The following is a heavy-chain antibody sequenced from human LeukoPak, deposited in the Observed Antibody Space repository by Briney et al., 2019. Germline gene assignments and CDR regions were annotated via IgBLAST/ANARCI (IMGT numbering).Heavy chain of an antibody. V-gene: IGHV4-38-2*02. Sequence: SETLSLTCTVSGYSISSGYYWGWIRQPPGKGLEWIGSINYGGRPYFNPSLKSRVTISVDTSKNQFSLKLSSVTAADTAVYYCARVYCGGDCYSLGLLWYFDLWGRGTLVTVSS. CDR1: GYSISSGYY. J-gene: IGHJ2*01. CDR2: INYGGRP. CDR3: ARVYCGGDCYSLGLLWYFDL. D-gene: IGHD2-21*02.